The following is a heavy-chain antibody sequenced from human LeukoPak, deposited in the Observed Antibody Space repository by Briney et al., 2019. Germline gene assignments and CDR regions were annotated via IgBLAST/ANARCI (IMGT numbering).Heavy chain of an antibody. CDR3: ARRADIVATKWVAHYYYYMDV. Sequence: PSETLSLTCTVSGGSISSSSYYWGWLRQPPGKGLEWLGSIYYSGSTYYNPSLKSRVTISVDTSKNQFSLKLSSVTAADTAVYYCARRADIVATKWVAHYYYYMDVWGKGTTVTVSS. CDR2: IYYSGST. D-gene: IGHD5-12*01. V-gene: IGHV4-39*01. J-gene: IGHJ6*03. CDR1: GGSISSSSYY.